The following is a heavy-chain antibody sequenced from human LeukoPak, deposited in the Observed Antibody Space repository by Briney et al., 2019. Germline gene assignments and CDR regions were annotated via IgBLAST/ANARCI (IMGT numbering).Heavy chain of an antibody. CDR3: AKDPVYCGGDCYTWYYFDY. Sequence: GGSLRLSCAASGFTFSSYAMSWVRQAPGKGLEWVSAISGSGGSTYYADSVKGRITISRDNSKNTLYLQMNSLRAEDTAVYYCAKDPVYCGGDCYTWYYFDYWGQGTLVTVSS. D-gene: IGHD2-21*02. J-gene: IGHJ4*02. V-gene: IGHV3-23*01. CDR1: GFTFSSYA. CDR2: ISGSGGST.